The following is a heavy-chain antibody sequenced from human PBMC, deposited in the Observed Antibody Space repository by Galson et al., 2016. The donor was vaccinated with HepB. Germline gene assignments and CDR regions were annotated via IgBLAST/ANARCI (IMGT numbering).Heavy chain of an antibody. CDR2: ISPTSSTR. J-gene: IGHJ4*02. CDR1: GFTFSDYY. CDR3: AKRGGLKYYFDC. D-gene: IGHD1-1*01. V-gene: IGHV3-11*01. Sequence: SLRLSCAASGFTFSDYYMSWIRQAPGKGLQWVSYISPTSSTRYYADSVKGRFTISRDNSRNTLYLEMNSLRAEDTAVYYCAKRGGLKYYFDCWGQGTLVTVSS.